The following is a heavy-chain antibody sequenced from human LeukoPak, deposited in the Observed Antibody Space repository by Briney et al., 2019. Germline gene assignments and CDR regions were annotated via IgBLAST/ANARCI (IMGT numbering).Heavy chain of an antibody. D-gene: IGHD2-2*01. CDR2: ISSSGSTI. Sequence: GGSLRLSCAASGFTFSSYEMNWVRQAPGKGLEWVSYISSSGSTIYYADSVKGRFTISRDNAKNSLYLQMNSLRAEDTAVYYCARSGEPDIVVVPAAPNWGSFDYRGQGTLVTVSS. V-gene: IGHV3-48*03. CDR3: ARSGEPDIVVVPAAPNWGSFDY. CDR1: GFTFSSYE. J-gene: IGHJ4*02.